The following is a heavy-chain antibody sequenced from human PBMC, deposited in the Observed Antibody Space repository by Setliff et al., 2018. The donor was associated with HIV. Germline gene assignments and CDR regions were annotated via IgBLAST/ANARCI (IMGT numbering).Heavy chain of an antibody. V-gene: IGHV1-69*10. CDR1: GGTFSSYA. J-gene: IGHJ4*02. D-gene: IGHD6-19*01. Sequence: SVKVSCKASGGTFSSYAISWVRQAPGQGLEWMGGIIPILGIANYARKFQGRVTITADESTSTAYMELSSLRSEDTAVYYCAGSGWSQLDYWGQGTLVTVSS. CDR2: IIPILGIA. CDR3: AGSGWSQLDY.